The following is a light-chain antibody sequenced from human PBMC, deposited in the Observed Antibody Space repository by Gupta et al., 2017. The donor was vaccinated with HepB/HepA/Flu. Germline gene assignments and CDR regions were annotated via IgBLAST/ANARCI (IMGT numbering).Light chain of an antibody. J-gene: IGLJ2*01. Sequence: QSVLTQPPSASGTPGQRVTISCSGSSSNIATNTVNWYQQLPGMAPKLLINNNDQRPSGVPDRFSGSKSGTSASLAISRLQSEDEADYDCAAWDDGLNEVVFGGGTKLTVL. CDR2: NND. V-gene: IGLV1-44*01. CDR1: SSNIATNT. CDR3: AAWDDGLNEVV.